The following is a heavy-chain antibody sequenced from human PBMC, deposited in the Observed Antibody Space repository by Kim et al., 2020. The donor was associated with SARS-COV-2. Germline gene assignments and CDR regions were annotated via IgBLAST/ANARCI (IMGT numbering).Heavy chain of an antibody. V-gene: IGHV3-33*01. CDR2: IWYDGSNK. J-gene: IGHJ6*02. CDR1: GFTFSSYG. D-gene: IGHD3-3*01. CDR3: ARDGGYYDFWSGYSGYYYYYGMDV. Sequence: GGSLRLSCAASGFTFSSYGMHWVRQAPGKGLEWVAVIWYDGSNKYYADSVKGRFTISRDNSKNTLYLQMNSLRAEDTAVYYCARDGGYYDFWSGYSGYYYYYGMDVWGQGTTVTVSS.